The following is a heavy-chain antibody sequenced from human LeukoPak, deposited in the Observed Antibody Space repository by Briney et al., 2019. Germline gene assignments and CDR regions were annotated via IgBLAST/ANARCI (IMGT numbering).Heavy chain of an antibody. CDR2: FDPEDGET. CDR1: GYTLTELS. J-gene: IGHJ4*02. V-gene: IGHV1-24*01. Sequence: ASVKVSCKVSGYTLTELSMHWVRQAPGKGLEWMGGFDPEDGETIYAQKFQGRVTMTEDTSTDTAYMELSSLRSEDTAVYYCARDLGSGSQEDYWGQGTLVTVSS. D-gene: IGHD1-26*01. CDR3: ARDLGSGSQEDY.